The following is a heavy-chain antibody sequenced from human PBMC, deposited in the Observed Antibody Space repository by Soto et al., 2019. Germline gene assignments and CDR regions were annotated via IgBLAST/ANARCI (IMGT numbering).Heavy chain of an antibody. J-gene: IGHJ5*02. CDR3: AKAALAFLAVTNWFDP. Sequence: EVQLLESGGGLVQPGGSLRLSCAASGFTFSSYAMSWVRQAPGKGLEWVSAISGSGGSTYYADSVKGRFTISRDNSKNTLYLQMNSLRAEDTAVYYCAKAALAFLAVTNWFDPWGQGTLVTVSS. CDR2: ISGSGGST. CDR1: GFTFSSYA. V-gene: IGHV3-23*01. D-gene: IGHD3-3*02.